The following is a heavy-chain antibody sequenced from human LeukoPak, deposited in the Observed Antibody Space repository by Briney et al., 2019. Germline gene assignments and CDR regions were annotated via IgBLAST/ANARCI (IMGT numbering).Heavy chain of an antibody. J-gene: IGHJ4*02. Sequence: ASVTVSCKASGYSFTGYGISWVRQAPGQGLEWMGWISAYNGNTNYAQRLQGRVTMTTDTSTSTAYMELRSLTSDDTAVYYCARVPSGGPFDYWGQGTLVTVSS. CDR2: ISAYNGNT. D-gene: IGHD2-15*01. CDR3: ARVPSGGPFDY. V-gene: IGHV1-18*01. CDR1: GYSFTGYG.